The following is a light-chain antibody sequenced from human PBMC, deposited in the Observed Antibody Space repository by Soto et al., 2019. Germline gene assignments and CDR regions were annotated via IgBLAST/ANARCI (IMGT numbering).Light chain of an antibody. CDR1: SSDVGGYNY. V-gene: IGLV2-8*01. CDR3: SSYAGDNTHV. J-gene: IGLJ1*01. Sequence: QSVLTQPPSASGSPGQSVTISCTGTSSDVGGYNYVSWYQQFPGKAPKLMIYDVSERPSGVPDRFSGSKSGNTASLTVSGLQAEDEADYYCSSYAGDNTHVFGSGTKVTVL. CDR2: DVS.